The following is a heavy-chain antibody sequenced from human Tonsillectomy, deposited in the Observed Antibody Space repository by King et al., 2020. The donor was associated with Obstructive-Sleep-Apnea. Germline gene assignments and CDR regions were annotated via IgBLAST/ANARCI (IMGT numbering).Heavy chain of an antibody. Sequence: VQLVESGGGLVQPGGSLRLSCAASGFTFYSYWMHWVRQAPGKGRVWVSLIDSDGSSTRYADSVKGRFTISRDNARNTLYLPMNSLRDEDTVVYYCASSTVFGLLIYYGMGVWGKGTTVTVSS. CDR1: GFTFYSYW. CDR2: IDSDGSST. V-gene: IGHV3-74*01. J-gene: IGHJ6*04. D-gene: IGHD3/OR15-3a*01. CDR3: ASSTVFGLLIYYGMGV.